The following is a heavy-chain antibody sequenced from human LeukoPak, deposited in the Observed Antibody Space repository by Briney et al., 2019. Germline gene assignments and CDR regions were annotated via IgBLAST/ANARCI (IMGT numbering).Heavy chain of an antibody. CDR3: ARGQSSSWYGDYFDY. V-gene: IGHV4-31*03. Sequence: PQTLSLTCTVSGGSISSGGYYWSWIRQHPGKGLEWIGYIYYSGSTYYNPSLKSRVTISVDTSKNQFSLKLSSVTAADTAVYYCARGQSSSWYGDYFDYWGQGTLVTVSS. D-gene: IGHD6-13*01. J-gene: IGHJ4*02. CDR1: GGSISSGGYY. CDR2: IYYSGST.